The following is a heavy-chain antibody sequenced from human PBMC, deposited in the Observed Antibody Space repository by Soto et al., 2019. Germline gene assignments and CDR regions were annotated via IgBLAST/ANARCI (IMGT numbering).Heavy chain of an antibody. Sequence: SETLSLTCTVSGGSISSGYDYWSSIRQPPGKGLEWIGYIYYSGSTYYNPSLKSRATISVDTSKNPFSLKLSSVTAADPAVYYCQGFTIFGVVHSNYYGMDVWGQGTTVTVSS. CDR2: IYYSGST. CDR1: GGSISSGYDY. V-gene: IGHV4-30-4*01. CDR3: QGFTIFGVVHSNYYGMDV. D-gene: IGHD3-3*01. J-gene: IGHJ6*02.